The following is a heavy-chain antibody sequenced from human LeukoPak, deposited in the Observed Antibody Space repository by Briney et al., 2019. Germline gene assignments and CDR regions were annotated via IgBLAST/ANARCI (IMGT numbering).Heavy chain of an antibody. Sequence: SETLSLTCAVYGGSFSGYYWSWIRQPPGKGLEWIGEINHSGSTNYNPSLKSRVTISVDTSKNQFSLKLSSVTAADTAVYYCSLALVPGSSSTYWGQGTLVTVSS. CDR1: GGSFSGYY. J-gene: IGHJ4*02. CDR3: SLALVPGSSSTY. CDR2: INHSGST. D-gene: IGHD6-6*01. V-gene: IGHV4-34*01.